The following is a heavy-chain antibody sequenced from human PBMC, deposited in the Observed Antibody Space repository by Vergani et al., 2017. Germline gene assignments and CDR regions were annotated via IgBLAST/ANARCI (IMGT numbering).Heavy chain of an antibody. D-gene: IGHD3-10*01. V-gene: IGHV1-69*12. CDR1: GGTFSSYA. J-gene: IGHJ6*02. Sequence: QVQLVQSGAEVKKPGSSVKVSCKASGGTFSSYAISWVRQAPGQGLEWMGGIIPIFGTANYAQKFQGRVTITADESTSTAYMELSSLRSEDTAVYYCARLWFGGRAEYYYGMDVWGQGTTVIVSS. CDR3: ARLWFGGRAEYYYGMDV. CDR2: IIPIFGTA.